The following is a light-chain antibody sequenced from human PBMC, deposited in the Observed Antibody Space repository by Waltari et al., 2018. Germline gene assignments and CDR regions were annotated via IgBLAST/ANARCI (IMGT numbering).Light chain of an antibody. CDR3: SSYAGSNTLV. J-gene: IGLJ2*01. CDR1: SSDIGNSNH. Sequence: QSALTQPASVSESPGQSVTISCTGTSSDIGNSNHVSWYQQHPGKAPKLIIFEFYDRPSGVSDRFAASKSANTASLTVSGLQADDEAVYHCSSYAGSNTLVFGGGTRLTVL. V-gene: IGLV2-8*01. CDR2: EFY.